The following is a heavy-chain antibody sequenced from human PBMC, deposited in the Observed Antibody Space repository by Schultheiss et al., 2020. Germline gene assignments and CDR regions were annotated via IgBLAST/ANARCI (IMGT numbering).Heavy chain of an antibody. CDR1: GFTFSNAW. J-gene: IGHJ4*02. Sequence: EGSLRLSCAASGFTFSNAWMSWVRQAPGKGLEWVGRIKSKTDGGTTDYAAPVKGRFTISRDDSKNTLYLQMNSLRAEDTAVYYCAKDQPPYYYDSSGFDYWGQGTLVTVSS. D-gene: IGHD3-22*01. CDR2: IKSKTDGGTT. CDR3: AKDQPPYYYDSSGFDY. V-gene: IGHV3-15*01.